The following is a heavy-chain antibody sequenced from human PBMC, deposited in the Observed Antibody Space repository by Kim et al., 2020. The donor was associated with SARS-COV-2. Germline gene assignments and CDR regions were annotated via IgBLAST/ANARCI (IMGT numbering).Heavy chain of an antibody. Sequence: GGSLRLSCAASGFTFSSYGMHWVRQAPGKGLEWVAVISYDGSNKYYADSVKGRFTISRDNSKNTLYLQMNSLRAEDTAVYYCAKGPGYSSSWYYYYYGM. CDR3: AKGPGYSSSWYYYYYGM. V-gene: IGHV3-30*18. D-gene: IGHD6-13*01. J-gene: IGHJ6*01. CDR1: GFTFSSYG. CDR2: ISYDGSNK.